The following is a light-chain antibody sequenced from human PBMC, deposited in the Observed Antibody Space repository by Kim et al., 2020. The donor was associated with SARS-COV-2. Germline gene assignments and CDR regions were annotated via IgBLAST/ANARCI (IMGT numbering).Light chain of an antibody. CDR3: QSYDSSLTL. CDR1: SSNIGAGYD. CDR2: GNS. J-gene: IGLJ2*01. Sequence: PGQRVTMSCTGSSSNIGAGYDVHWYQQLPGTAPKLLIYGNSNRPSGVPDRFSGSKSGTSASLAITGLQAEDEADYYCQSYDSSLTLFGGGTQLTVL. V-gene: IGLV1-40*01.